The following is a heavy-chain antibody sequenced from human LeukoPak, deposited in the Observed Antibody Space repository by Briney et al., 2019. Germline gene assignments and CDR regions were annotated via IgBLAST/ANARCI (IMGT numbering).Heavy chain of an antibody. CDR2: IRCDGSNK. CDR1: GFTFSSYG. CDR3: EKDGSYYYYYMDV. V-gene: IGHV3-30*02. J-gene: IGHJ6*03. Sequence: GGSLRLSCAASGFTFSSYGMHCVPQAPGKGLGWGAFIRCDGSNKYYSDSVKGRLTISRYNSKNKLYLQMNSLRAEDTGVYYCEKDGSYYYYYMDVWGKGTTVTIFS.